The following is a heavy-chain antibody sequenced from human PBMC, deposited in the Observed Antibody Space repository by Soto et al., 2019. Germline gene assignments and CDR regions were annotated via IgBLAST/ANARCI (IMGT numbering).Heavy chain of an antibody. CDR2: IYYSGST. CDR1: GGSISSSSYY. V-gene: IGHV4-39*01. J-gene: IGHJ5*02. Sequence: QLQLQESGPGLVKPSETLSLTCTVSGGSISSSSYYWGWIRQPPGKGLEWIGSIYYSGSTYYNPSLKSRVTISVDTSKNQFSLKLSSVTAADTAVYYCAEVVAGAVFDPWGQGTLVTVSS. CDR3: AEVVAGAVFDP. D-gene: IGHD6-19*01.